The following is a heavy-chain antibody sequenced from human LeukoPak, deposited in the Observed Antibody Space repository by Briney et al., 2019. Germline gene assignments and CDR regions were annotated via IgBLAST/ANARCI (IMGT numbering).Heavy chain of an antibody. CDR3: ARHPDCTRTSCYVDYYGMDV. CDR1: GYRFTSYW. Sequence: GESLKISCKGSGYRFTSYWIGWVRQMPGKGLEWMGIINPGDSDTRYSPSFQGQVTISADKSISTAYLQWSSLKASDTAMYYCARHPDCTRTSCYVDYYGMDVWGQGTTVTVSS. CDR2: INPGDSDT. D-gene: IGHD2-2*01. V-gene: IGHV5-51*01. J-gene: IGHJ6*02.